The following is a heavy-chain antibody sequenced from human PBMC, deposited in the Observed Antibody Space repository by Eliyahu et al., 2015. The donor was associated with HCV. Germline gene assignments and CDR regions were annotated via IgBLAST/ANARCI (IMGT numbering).Heavy chain of an antibody. V-gene: IGHV3-21*01. Sequence: EVQLVESGGGLVKPGGSLXLSXAASGFTFSXYSMNWVRQAPGKGLEWVSSISSSSSYIYYADSVKGRFTISRDNAKNSLYLQMNSLRAEDTAVYYCARADYYYGMDVWGQGTTVTVSS. CDR3: ARADYYYGMDV. CDR2: ISSSSSYI. CDR1: GFTFSXYS. J-gene: IGHJ6*02.